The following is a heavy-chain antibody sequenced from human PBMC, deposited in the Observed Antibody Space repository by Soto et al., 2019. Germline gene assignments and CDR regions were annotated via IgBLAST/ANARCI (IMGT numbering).Heavy chain of an antibody. V-gene: IGHV3-30*18. D-gene: IGHD2-8*01. CDR3: AKQVVPHTNGLDS. Sequence: GGSLRLSCAASGFTFSSYGIHWVRQAPGKGLEWVAVISYDGSNKYFADSVKGRFTISRDNSRDTLYLQMNSLRAEDTAVYHCAKQVVPHTNGLDSSGQGTMVTVSS. CDR1: GFTFSSYG. J-gene: IGHJ3*02. CDR2: ISYDGSNK.